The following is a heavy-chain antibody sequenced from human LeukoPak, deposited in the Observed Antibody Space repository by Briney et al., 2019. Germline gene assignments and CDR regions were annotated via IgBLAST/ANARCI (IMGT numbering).Heavy chain of an antibody. CDR1: GYTFTIYA. Sequence: VASVKVSCKASGYTFTIYAMHWVRQAPGQRLEWMGWINTGNGNTKYSQMFQGRVTITRDTSASTAYMELSSLRSEDTAVYYCAYCSSWSNFDYWGQGTLVTVSS. D-gene: IGHD6-13*01. CDR2: INTGNGNT. CDR3: AYCSSWSNFDY. J-gene: IGHJ4*02. V-gene: IGHV1-3*04.